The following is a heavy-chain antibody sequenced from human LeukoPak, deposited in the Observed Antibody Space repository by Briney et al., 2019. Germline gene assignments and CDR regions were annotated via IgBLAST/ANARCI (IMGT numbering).Heavy chain of an antibody. CDR2: ISSSSSYI. D-gene: IGHD3-22*01. J-gene: IGHJ4*02. V-gene: IGHV3-21*01. CDR3: AGNHYYDSSPLDY. CDR1: GFTFSDYY. Sequence: GGSLRLSCAASGFTFSDYYVNWVRQAPGKGLEWVSSISSSSSYIYYADSVKGRFTISRDNAKNSLYLQMNSLRAEDTAVYYCAGNHYYDSSPLDYWGQGTLVTVSS.